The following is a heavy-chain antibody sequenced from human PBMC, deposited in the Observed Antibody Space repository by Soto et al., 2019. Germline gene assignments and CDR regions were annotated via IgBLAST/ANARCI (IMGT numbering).Heavy chain of an antibody. D-gene: IGHD3-10*01. CDR2: INWNSGNL. CDR1: GFSFDDFA. J-gene: IGHJ4*02. CDR3: AKDISPGFLRRVQYSFDS. Sequence: EVQLVESGGGLVQPGRSLRLSCAASGFSFDDFAMHWVRQTPGKGLEWVSGINWNSGNLDYADSVKGRFTISRDSAKNPLYLQMDSVKPEDTTLYYCAKDISPGFLRRVQYSFDSWGQGTLGTVSS. V-gene: IGHV3-9*01.